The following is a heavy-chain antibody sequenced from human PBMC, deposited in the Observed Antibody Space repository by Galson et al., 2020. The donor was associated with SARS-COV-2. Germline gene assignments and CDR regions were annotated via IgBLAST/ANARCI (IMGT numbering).Heavy chain of an antibody. J-gene: IGHJ4*02. D-gene: IGHD3-3*01. V-gene: IGHV1-18*01. CDR1: GYTFTSYG. Sequence: GESLKISCKASGYTFTSYGISWVRQAPGQGLEWMGWISAYNGNTNYAQKLQGRVTMTTDTSTSTAYMELRSLRSDDTAVYYCARGFWSGYYMDCWGQGTLVTVSS. CDR3: ARGFWSGYYMDC. CDR2: ISAYNGNT.